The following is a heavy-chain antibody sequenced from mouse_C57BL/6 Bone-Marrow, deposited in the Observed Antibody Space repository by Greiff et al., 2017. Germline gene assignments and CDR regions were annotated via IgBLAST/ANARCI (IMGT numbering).Heavy chain of an antibody. J-gene: IGHJ4*01. Sequence: EVMLVESEGGLVQPGSSMKLSCTASGFTFSDYYMAWVRQVPEKGLEWVANINYVGSSTYYLDSLKSRFIISRDNAKNILYLQMSSLKSEDTATYYCARDGELRRAMDYWGQGTSVTVSS. D-gene: IGHD2-12*01. V-gene: IGHV5-16*01. CDR3: ARDGELRRAMDY. CDR1: GFTFSDYY. CDR2: INYVGSST.